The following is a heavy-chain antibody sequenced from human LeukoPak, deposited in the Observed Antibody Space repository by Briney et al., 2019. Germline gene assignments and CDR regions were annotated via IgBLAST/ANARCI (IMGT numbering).Heavy chain of an antibody. CDR2: INTDGSST. Sequence: GGSLRLSCAASGFTFSSYWMHWVRQAPGKGLVWVSRINTDGSSTSYADSVKGRFTISRDNARNTLYLQMNSLRAEDTAVYHCARVQQQLVHHAFDIWGQGTMVTVSS. CDR3: ARVQQQLVHHAFDI. J-gene: IGHJ3*02. CDR1: GFTFSSYW. D-gene: IGHD6-13*01. V-gene: IGHV3-74*01.